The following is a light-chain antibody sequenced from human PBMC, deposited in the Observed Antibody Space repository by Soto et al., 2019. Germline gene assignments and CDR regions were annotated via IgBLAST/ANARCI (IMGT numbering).Light chain of an antibody. CDR3: QQYGGSPRGT. J-gene: IGKJ2*01. CDR2: GAS. Sequence: EVVLTQSPGTPSLSPGERATLSCKASQSISSSYLAWYQQKPGQAPRLLIYGASTRATGIPDKFSGSGSGTDFTLTISRLEPEDFAVYYCQQYGGSPRGTFGQGTRLEIK. CDR1: QSISSSY. V-gene: IGKV3-20*01.